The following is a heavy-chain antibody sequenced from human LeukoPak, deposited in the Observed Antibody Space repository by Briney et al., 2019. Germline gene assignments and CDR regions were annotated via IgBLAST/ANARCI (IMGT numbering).Heavy chain of an antibody. CDR3: ASSGITVTSSYFYYFDV. CDR2: INSDGATT. J-gene: IGHJ6*03. CDR1: GFTFSRYW. V-gene: IGHV3-74*01. Sequence: GGSLGLSCVGSGFTFSRYWMFWVRQAPGKGLVWVSRINSDGATTNYADSVKGRFTISRDNAKNTLSLQLNSLRAEDTAVYFCASSGITVTSSYFYYFDVWGKGTMVTVSS. D-gene: IGHD4-17*01.